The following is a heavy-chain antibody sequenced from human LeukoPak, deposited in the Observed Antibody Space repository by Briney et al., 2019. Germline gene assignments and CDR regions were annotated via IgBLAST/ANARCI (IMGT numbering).Heavy chain of an antibody. CDR1: GFNFSNAW. V-gene: IGHV4-34*01. Sequence: GSLRLSCAASGFNFSNAWMSWVRQAPGKGLKWLGEINHSCSTNYNPSLKSRVTISVDTSKNQFSLKLSSVTAADTAVYYCARRGYYYDSSGYPSLNDYWGQGTLVTVSS. D-gene: IGHD3-22*01. CDR3: ARRGYYYDSSGYPSLNDY. J-gene: IGHJ4*02. CDR2: INHSCST.